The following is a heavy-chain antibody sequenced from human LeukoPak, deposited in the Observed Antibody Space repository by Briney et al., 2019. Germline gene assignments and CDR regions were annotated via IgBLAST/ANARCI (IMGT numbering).Heavy chain of an antibody. Sequence: GGSLGLSCAASGFTVSSNYMSWVRQAPGKGLEWVSVIYSGGSTYYADSVKGRFTISRHNSKNTLYLQMNSLRAEDTAVYYCARVVAGSRSRHFDYWGQGTLVTVSS. D-gene: IGHD6-19*01. CDR3: ARVVAGSRSRHFDY. CDR2: IYSGGST. V-gene: IGHV3-53*04. CDR1: GFTVSSNY. J-gene: IGHJ4*02.